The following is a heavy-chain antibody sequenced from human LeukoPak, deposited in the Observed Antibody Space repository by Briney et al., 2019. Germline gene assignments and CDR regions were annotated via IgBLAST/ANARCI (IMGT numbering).Heavy chain of an antibody. CDR1: VFTSSSYE. J-gene: IGHJ6*04. CDR2: ISCSGSTK. Sequence: GGSPRLSCAASVFTSSSYEMNWVRQAPGKGLEWVSDISCSGSTKYYAAFVKGRFTISRNNAKNSLYLQMNSLRAEDTAVYYCAELGITMIGGVWGKGTTVTISS. V-gene: IGHV3-48*03. CDR3: AELGITMIGGV. D-gene: IGHD3-10*02.